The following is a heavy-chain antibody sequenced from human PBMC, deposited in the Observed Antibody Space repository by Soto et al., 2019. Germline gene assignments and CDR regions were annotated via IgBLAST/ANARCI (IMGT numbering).Heavy chain of an antibody. Sequence: VASVKVSCKASGYTFTSYDINWVRQATGQGLEWMGWMNPNSGNTGYAQKFQGRVTMTRNTSISTAYMELSSLRSEDTAVYYCARLSSGSYYNAYYYGMDVWGQGTTVTVSS. V-gene: IGHV1-8*01. CDR1: GYTFTSYD. D-gene: IGHD3-10*01. CDR3: ARLSSGSYYNAYYYGMDV. J-gene: IGHJ6*02. CDR2: MNPNSGNT.